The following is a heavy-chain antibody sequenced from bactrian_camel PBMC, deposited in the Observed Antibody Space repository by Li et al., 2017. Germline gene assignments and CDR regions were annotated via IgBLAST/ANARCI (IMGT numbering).Heavy chain of an antibody. J-gene: IGHJ6*01. V-gene: IGHV3S53*01. CDR1: VNVGSRYC. CDR2: IGPDGRT. Sequence: VQLVESGGGSVQAGGSLRLSCATSVNVGSRYCMGWFRQAPGKEREGVAVIGPDGRTRYADSVEGRFTISKDNGKNTLYLQMNSLKLEDTAMYYCAAGTSWGCSHRGVEFGYWGQGTQVTVS. D-gene: IGHD6*01. CDR3: AAGTSWGCSHRGVEFGY.